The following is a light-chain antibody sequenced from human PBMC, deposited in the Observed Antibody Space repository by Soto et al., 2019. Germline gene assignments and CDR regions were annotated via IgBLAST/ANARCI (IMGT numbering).Light chain of an antibody. J-gene: IGKJ2*01. CDR2: AAA. CDR3: QQYLSYPYP. V-gene: IGKV1-8*01. Sequence: AIRMTQSPSSFSASTGDRITITCRASQGISSYLAWYQQKPGKAPKLLIYAAATLQRGAPSRFSASGSGTDFTLPISRLQSEDFATYYCQQYLSYPYPFGQGTKLEI. CDR1: QGISSY.